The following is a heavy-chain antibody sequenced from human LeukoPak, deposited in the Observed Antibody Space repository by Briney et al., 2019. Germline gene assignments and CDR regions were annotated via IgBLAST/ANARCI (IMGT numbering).Heavy chain of an antibody. CDR1: GGSFSGYY. CDR3: ARGWARLRWSHNDF. D-gene: IGHD4-23*01. V-gene: IGHV4-34*01. J-gene: IGHJ4*02. Sequence: SETLSLTCAVYGGSFSGYYWSWLRQPPGKGLEWIGEINHSGSTNYNPSLKSRVTISVDTSKNQFSLKLSSVTAADTAVYYCARGWARLRWSHNDFWGQGTLVTVSS. CDR2: INHSGST.